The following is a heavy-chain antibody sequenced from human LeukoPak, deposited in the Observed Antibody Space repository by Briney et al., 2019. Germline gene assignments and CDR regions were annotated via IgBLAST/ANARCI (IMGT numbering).Heavy chain of an antibody. CDR2: IYPGDSDT. J-gene: IGHJ6*02. CDR1: GYSFTSYW. D-gene: IGHD2-2*01. V-gene: IGHV5-51*01. CDR3: ARHRGAIVVVPAATSTNFYGMDV. Sequence: GESLKTSCLGSGYSFTSYWIGWVRQMPGKGLEWMGIIYPGDSDTSYSPSFQGQVTISADKSISTAYLQWSSLKASDTAMYYCARHRGAIVVVPAATSTNFYGMDVWGQGTTVTVSS.